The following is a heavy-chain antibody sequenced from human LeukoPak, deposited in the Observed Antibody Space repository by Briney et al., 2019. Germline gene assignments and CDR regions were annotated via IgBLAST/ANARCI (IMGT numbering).Heavy chain of an antibody. V-gene: IGHV5-51*01. CDR1: GSRFTSYW. J-gene: IGHJ5*02. Sequence: GASLKISFKGSGSRFTSYWIGWVRQMPGKGLEWMGIIHPGDSDTRYSPSFQGQVTISADKSISTAYLQWSSLKASDTAMYYCARTIFGVVTKYNWFDPWGQGTLVTVSS. D-gene: IGHD3-3*01. CDR2: IHPGDSDT. CDR3: ARTIFGVVTKYNWFDP.